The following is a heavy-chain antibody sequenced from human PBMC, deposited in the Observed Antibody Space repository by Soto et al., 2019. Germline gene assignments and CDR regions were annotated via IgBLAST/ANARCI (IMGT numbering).Heavy chain of an antibody. J-gene: IGHJ6*02. Sequence: GGSLRLSCAASGFTFSSYGMHWVRQAPGKGLEWVAVISYDGSNKYYADSVKGRFTISRDNSKNTLYLQMNSLRAEDTAVYYCAKVYQRTTIATAYCSGGSCYFYYYGMDVWGQGTTVTVSS. CDR2: ISYDGSNK. V-gene: IGHV3-30*18. CDR3: AKVYQRTTIATAYCSGGSCYFYYYGMDV. D-gene: IGHD2-15*01. CDR1: GFTFSSYG.